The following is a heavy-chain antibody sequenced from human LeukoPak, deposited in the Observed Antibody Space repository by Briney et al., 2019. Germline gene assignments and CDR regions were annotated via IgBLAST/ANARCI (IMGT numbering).Heavy chain of an antibody. CDR1: GGSISSSSYY. D-gene: IGHD3-22*01. J-gene: IGHJ3*02. V-gene: IGHV4-39*07. CDR2: IYYSGST. Sequence: SETLSLTCTVSGGSISSSSYYWRWIRQPPGKGLEWIGSIYYSGSTYYNPSLKSRVTISVDTSKNQFSLKLSSVTAADTAVYYCARARAYYDSSGYYSGNAFDIWGQGTMVTVSS. CDR3: ARARAYYDSSGYYSGNAFDI.